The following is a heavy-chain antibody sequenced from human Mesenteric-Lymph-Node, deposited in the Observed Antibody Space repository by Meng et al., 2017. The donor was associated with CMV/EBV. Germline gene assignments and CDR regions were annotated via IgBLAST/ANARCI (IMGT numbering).Heavy chain of an antibody. D-gene: IGHD6-13*01. Sequence: GGSLRLSCAASGFTFSSYWMHWVRQSPGKGLVWVSRINSDGSSTTYADSVKGRFTIPRDNAKNTLYLQMNSLRAEDTAVYYCARDGSSWPFDYWGQGTLVTVSS. CDR1: GFTFSSYW. CDR2: INSDGSST. CDR3: ARDGSSWPFDY. J-gene: IGHJ4*02. V-gene: IGHV3-74*01.